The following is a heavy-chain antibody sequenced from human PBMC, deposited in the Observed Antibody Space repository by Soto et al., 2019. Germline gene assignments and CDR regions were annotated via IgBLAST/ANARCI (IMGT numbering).Heavy chain of an antibody. J-gene: IGHJ6*02. V-gene: IGHV5-51*01. Sequence: GESLKISCKASGDTFSSFWIAWVRQVPEKGLEWMGTINLDDSDTTYSPSFQGQVTISADKSLNAAYLQWNSLKASDTAIFFCAKSDYFHTSGSLYGLDVWGQGTTVTVSS. D-gene: IGHD3-22*01. CDR3: AKSDYFHTSGSLYGLDV. CDR1: GDTFSSFW. CDR2: INLDDSDT.